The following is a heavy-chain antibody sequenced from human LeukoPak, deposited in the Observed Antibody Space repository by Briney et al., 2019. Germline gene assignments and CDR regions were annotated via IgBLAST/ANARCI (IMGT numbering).Heavy chain of an antibody. CDR3: AHKLDRYYGMDV. V-gene: IGHV3-66*01. CDR1: GFTVSSNY. Sequence: GGSLRLSCAASGFTVSSNYMSWVRQAPGKGLEWVSVIYSGGTTYYADSVRGRFTASRDNSKNTLYLQMNSLRVEDTAVYYCAHKLDRYYGMDVWGQGTTVTVSS. J-gene: IGHJ6*02. CDR2: IYSGGTT. D-gene: IGHD3-9*01.